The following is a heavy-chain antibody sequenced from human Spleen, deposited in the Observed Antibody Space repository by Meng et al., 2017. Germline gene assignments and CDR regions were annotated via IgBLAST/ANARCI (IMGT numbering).Heavy chain of an antibody. J-gene: IGHJ4*02. V-gene: IGHV3-11*01. CDR1: GFTFSDYY. D-gene: IGHD3-22*01. Sequence: GESLKISCAASGFTFSDYYMSWIRQAPGKGLEWVSYISRSGSTIYYADSVKGRFTISRDNAKNSLYLQMNSLRAEDTAVYYCARDVSLYYDSSGTDFDYWGQGTLVTVSS. CDR2: ISRSGSTI. CDR3: ARDVSLYYDSSGTDFDY.